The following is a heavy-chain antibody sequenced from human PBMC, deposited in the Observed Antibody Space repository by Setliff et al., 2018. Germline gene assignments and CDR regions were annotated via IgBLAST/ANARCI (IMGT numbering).Heavy chain of an antibody. CDR2: VYWDGDQ. CDR1: GFSLNTTGEG. V-gene: IGHV2-5*02. Sequence: SGPTLVNPTHTLTLTCTFSGFSLNTTGEGVGWIRQPPGKALEWLALVYWDGDQRYSPSLNSRLSITKDSSKSQVFLTMTNMDPVDTATYYCALRRGNEWHLVRWFDPWGPGIQVTVSS. J-gene: IGHJ5*02. CDR3: ALRRGNEWHLVRWFDP. D-gene: IGHD6-6*01.